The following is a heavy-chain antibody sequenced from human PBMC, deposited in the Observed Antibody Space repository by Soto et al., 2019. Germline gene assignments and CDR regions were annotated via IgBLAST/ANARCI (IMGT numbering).Heavy chain of an antibody. V-gene: IGHV1-18*01. J-gene: IGHJ6*03. CDR3: ARMVRGSNIDYYYYMDV. CDR2: ISANNGDT. Sequence: QVQLVQSGAEVKKPGASVKVSCKASGYTFTSHGITWVRQAPGQGLEWMGWISANNGDTNYAKKFQGRVTVTTDTSTSTGYMELRSLRSEDTAVYYCARMVRGSNIDYYYYMDVWGIGTTVTVSS. D-gene: IGHD3-10*01. CDR1: GYTFTSHG.